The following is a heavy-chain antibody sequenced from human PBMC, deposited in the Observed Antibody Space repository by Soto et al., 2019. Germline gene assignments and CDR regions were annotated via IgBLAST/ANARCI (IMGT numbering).Heavy chain of an antibody. CDR3: SKAGGIAVPGTHLDE. CDR1: GFTFSSYA. Sequence: EVQLLESGGGSVQPGGSLRLSCAASGFTFSSYAMSWVRQAPGKGLEWVSAISGTGSSTNYADSVEGRFTISRDNSKNTLYLQMSSLRAEDTAVYYCSKAGGIAVPGTHLDEWGQGTLVTVSS. V-gene: IGHV3-23*01. D-gene: IGHD6-19*01. CDR2: ISGTGSST. J-gene: IGHJ4*02.